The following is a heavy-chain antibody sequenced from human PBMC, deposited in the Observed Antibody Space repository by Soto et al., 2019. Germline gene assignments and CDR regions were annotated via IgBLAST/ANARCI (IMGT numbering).Heavy chain of an antibody. CDR3: ASSVYSISAYYYYGMDV. CDR1: GGTFSSYA. V-gene: IGHV1-69*13. CDR2: IIPIFGTA. D-gene: IGHD6-6*01. Sequence: SVKVSCKASGGTFSSYAISWVRQAPGQGLEWMGGIIPIFGTANYAQKFQGRVTITADESTSTAYMELSSLRSEDTAVYYCASSVYSISAYYYYGMDVWGQGTTVTVSS. J-gene: IGHJ6*02.